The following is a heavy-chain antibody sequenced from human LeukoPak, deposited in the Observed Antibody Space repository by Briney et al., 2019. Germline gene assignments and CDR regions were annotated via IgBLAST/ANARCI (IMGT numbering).Heavy chain of an antibody. V-gene: IGHV1-69*06. Sequence: TVKVSCKASGGTFSSYAISWVRQAPGPGLEWMGGIIPIFGTANYAQKFQGRVTITADKSTSTAYMELSSLRSEDTAVYYCARVLGYCSGGSCYSGARYYYYYMDVWGKGTTVTVSS. CDR1: GGTFSSYA. CDR2: IIPIFGTA. D-gene: IGHD2-15*01. J-gene: IGHJ6*03. CDR3: ARVLGYCSGGSCYSGARYYYYYMDV.